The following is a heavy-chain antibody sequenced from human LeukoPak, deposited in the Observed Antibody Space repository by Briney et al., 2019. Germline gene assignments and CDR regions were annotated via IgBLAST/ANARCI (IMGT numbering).Heavy chain of an antibody. Sequence: PGGSLRLSCAASGFTFSSYAMHWVRQAPGKGLEWVAVISYDGSNKYYADSVKGRFTISRDNSKNTLYLQMNSLRAEDTAVYYCAIAAAVNREYFQHWGRGTLVTVSS. V-gene: IGHV3-30-3*01. J-gene: IGHJ1*01. CDR3: AIAAAVNREYFQH. D-gene: IGHD6-13*01. CDR2: ISYDGSNK. CDR1: GFTFSSYA.